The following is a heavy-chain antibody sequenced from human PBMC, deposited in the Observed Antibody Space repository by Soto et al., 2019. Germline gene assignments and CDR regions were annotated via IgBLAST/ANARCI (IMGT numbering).Heavy chain of an antibody. J-gene: IGHJ3*02. D-gene: IGHD3-22*01. CDR3: ARPRGSPYDCSGYYSNHDAFDI. V-gene: IGHV5-10-1*01. CDR2: IDPSDSYT. Sequence: GESLKISCKGSGYSFTSYWISWVRQMPGKGLEWMGRIDPSDSYTNYSPSFQGHVTISADKSISTAYLQWSSLKASDTAMYYCARPRGSPYDCSGYYSNHDAFDIWGQGTMVTVSS. CDR1: GYSFTSYW.